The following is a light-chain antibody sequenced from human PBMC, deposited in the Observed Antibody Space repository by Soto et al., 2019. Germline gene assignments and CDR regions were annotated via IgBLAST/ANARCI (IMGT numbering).Light chain of an antibody. V-gene: IGLV1-40*01. CDR2: GNS. CDR1: GSNVGASYD. CDR3: QSYDSSLSGFFGV. Sequence: QSVLTQPPSVSGAPGQTITMSCTGSGSNVGASYDVHWYQQLPGTAPKLLIYGNSNRPSGVPDRFSGSKSGTSASLAITGLQAEDEADYYCQSYDSSLSGFFGVFGGGTKLTVL. J-gene: IGLJ3*02.